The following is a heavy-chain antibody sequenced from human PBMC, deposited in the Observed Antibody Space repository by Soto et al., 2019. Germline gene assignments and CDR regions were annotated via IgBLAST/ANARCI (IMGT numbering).Heavy chain of an antibody. CDR3: ARQGYGPQHGHVDA. CDR2: INHDGYS. V-gene: IGHV4-59*08. D-gene: IGHD1-1*01. J-gene: IGHJ6*02. Sequence: QVQLQQSGPGLVKPSETLSLTCTVSGGSIINYYCSWFRQSPGKGLEWIGYINHDGYSAYNLSLKRRITMSADTSKNQFSLMLDSVTATDTAVYYCARQGYGPQHGHVDAGGQGTTVIVSS. CDR1: GGSIINYY.